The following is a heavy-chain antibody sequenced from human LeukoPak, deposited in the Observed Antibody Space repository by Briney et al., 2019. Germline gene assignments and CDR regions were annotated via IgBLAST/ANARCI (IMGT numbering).Heavy chain of an antibody. J-gene: IGHJ4*02. CDR1: GFTFCSYH. CDR2: IKQDGSEE. CDR3: AGGLGFLIES. Sequence: GGSLRLSCAASGFTFCSYHMAWVRPAPGKGLEWVANIKQDGSEEYYLGSVKGRFTISRDNAKNSLFLQLNSLRVEDTAVYFCAGGLGFLIESWGQGTLVTVSS. D-gene: IGHD3-3*01. V-gene: IGHV3-7*04.